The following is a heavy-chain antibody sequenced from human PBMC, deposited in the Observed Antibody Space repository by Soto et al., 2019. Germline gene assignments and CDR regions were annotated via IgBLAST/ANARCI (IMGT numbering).Heavy chain of an antibody. Sequence: SETLSLTCSVSGASISSYYYTWIRQPPGKGLEWIGYIFDSGITHYNPSLKSRVAMSVDTSKNQFSLNLTSVTAADTAVYFCASQFCSGGACFNWFDPWGQGTLVTVS. J-gene: IGHJ5*01. D-gene: IGHD2-21*02. CDR1: GASISSYY. CDR2: IFDSGIT. V-gene: IGHV4-59*08. CDR3: ASQFCSGGACFNWFDP.